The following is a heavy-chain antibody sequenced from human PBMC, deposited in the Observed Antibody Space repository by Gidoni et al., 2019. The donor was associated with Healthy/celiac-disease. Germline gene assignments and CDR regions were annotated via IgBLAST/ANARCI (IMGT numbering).Heavy chain of an antibody. Sequence: QVQLVESGGGVVQPAGSLRLSCAASGFTFSSYALLWVRQAPGKGLEWVAVISYDGSNKYYADSVKGRFTISRDNSKNTLYLQMNSLRAEDTAVYYCARDQVAGVPAAIRVLRHESLYDAFDIWGQGTMVTVSS. D-gene: IGHD2-2*02. CDR1: GFTFSSYA. V-gene: IGHV3-30*04. CDR2: ISYDGSNK. CDR3: ARDQVAGVPAAIRVLRHESLYDAFDI. J-gene: IGHJ3*02.